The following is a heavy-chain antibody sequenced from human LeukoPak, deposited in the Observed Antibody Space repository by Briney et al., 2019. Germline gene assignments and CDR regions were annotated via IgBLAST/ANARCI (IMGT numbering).Heavy chain of an antibody. Sequence: SEPLSLTCTVSGGSISSYYWSWIRQPPGKGLEWIGYIYYSGSTNYNPSLKSRVTISVDTSKNQFSLKLSSVTAADTAVYYCVRVSIGDDAFDIWGQGTMVTVSS. J-gene: IGHJ3*02. CDR1: GGSISSYY. V-gene: IGHV4-59*01. D-gene: IGHD2-21*01. CDR3: VRVSIGDDAFDI. CDR2: IYYSGST.